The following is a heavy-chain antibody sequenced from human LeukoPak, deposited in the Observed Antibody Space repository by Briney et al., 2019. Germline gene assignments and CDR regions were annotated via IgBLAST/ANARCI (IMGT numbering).Heavy chain of an antibody. Sequence: PGGSLGLSCAASGFTFGDYGMSWVRQAPGKGLEWVSGINWNGGNTGYADSVKGRFTISRDNAKNSLYLQMNSLRAEDTALYYCAREGYDRSGYSYYYYYMDVWGTGTTVTVSS. V-gene: IGHV3-20*04. CDR2: INWNGGNT. CDR1: GFTFGDYG. CDR3: AREGYDRSGYSYYYYYMDV. D-gene: IGHD3-22*01. J-gene: IGHJ6*03.